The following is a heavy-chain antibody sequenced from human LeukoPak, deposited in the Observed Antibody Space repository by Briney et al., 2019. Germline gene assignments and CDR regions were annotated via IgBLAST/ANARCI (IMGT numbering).Heavy chain of an antibody. CDR1: GYTFTSYG. CDR3: ARDGLYDFWSGPHFDI. J-gene: IGHJ3*02. Sequence: ASVKVSCKASGYTFTSYGINWVRQAPGQGLEWMGWISAYNGNTNYAQKLQGRVTMTTDTSTSTAYMELRSLRSDDTAVYYCARDGLYDFWSGPHFDIWGQGTMVTVSS. D-gene: IGHD3-3*01. CDR2: ISAYNGNT. V-gene: IGHV1-18*01.